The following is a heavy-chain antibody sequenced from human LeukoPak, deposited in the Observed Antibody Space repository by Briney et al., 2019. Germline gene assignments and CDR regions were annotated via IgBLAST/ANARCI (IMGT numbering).Heavy chain of an antibody. CDR3: ARHCCSGPAKRVFDI. Sequence: SETLSLTCTVSGGSIISSDYHWGWVRQPPGKGLEWIGTISYSGNTDYDPSLRSRVTISVDTSNNQFSLRLGSVTAADTAVYHCARHCCSGPAKRVFDIWGQGTMVTVSS. CDR2: ISYSGNT. J-gene: IGHJ3*02. V-gene: IGHV4-39*01. CDR1: GGSIISSDYH. D-gene: IGHD2-15*01.